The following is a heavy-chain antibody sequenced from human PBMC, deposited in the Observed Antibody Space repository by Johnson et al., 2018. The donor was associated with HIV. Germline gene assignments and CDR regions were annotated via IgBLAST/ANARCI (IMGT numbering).Heavy chain of an antibody. CDR3: ARNEYSNYGGRDAFDI. V-gene: IGHV3-53*01. Sequence: VQLVESGGDLIQPGGSLRLSCAASGFTVSSTYMIWVRQAPGKGLEWLSVLHSDGRKDYADTVKGRFTISRDGSKNTLFLQMNSLRAEDTAVYYCARNEYSNYGGRDAFDIWGQGTMVTVPS. J-gene: IGHJ3*02. D-gene: IGHD4-11*01. CDR1: GFTVSSTY. CDR2: LHSDGRK.